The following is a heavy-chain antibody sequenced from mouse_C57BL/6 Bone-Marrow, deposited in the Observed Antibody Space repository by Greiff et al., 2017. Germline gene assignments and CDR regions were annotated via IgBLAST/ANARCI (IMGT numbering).Heavy chain of an antibody. V-gene: IGHV1-15*01. CDR3: KRGQNYVIMYAIDY. J-gene: IGHJ4*01. CDR2: IDPETGGT. D-gene: IGHD1-1*01. CDR1: GYTFTDYE. Sequence: VQLQQSGAELVRPGASVTLSCKASGYTFTDYEMHWVKQTPVHGLEWIGAIDPETGGTAYNQKFKGKAILTADKSSSTAYMELRSLTSEDSAVYYCKRGQNYVIMYAIDYWGQGTSVTVSA.